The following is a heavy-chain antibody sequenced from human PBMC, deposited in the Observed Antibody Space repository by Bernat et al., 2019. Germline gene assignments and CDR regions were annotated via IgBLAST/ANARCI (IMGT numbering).Heavy chain of an antibody. CDR3: AIDYGGNSGWYYFDY. D-gene: IGHD4-23*01. CDR2: IYSGGST. Sequence: EVQLVESGGGLVQPGGSLRLSCAASGFTVSSNYMSWVRQAPGKGLEWVSAIYSGGSTYYADSVKGRFTISRDNSKNTLYLQMNSLRAEDTAVYYCAIDYGGNSGWYYFDYWGQGTLVTVSS. J-gene: IGHJ4*02. CDR1: GFTVSSNY. V-gene: IGHV3-66*01.